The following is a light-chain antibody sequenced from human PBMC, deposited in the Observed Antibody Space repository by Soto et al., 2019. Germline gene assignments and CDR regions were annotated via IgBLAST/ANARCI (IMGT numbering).Light chain of an antibody. J-gene: IGKJ1*01. Sequence: EIVLTQSPDTLSLSPGQRATLSCRASQSVRSDYLAWYQQKPGQAPRLLIYGASSRATGIPDRFSGSGSGTDFTLTISRLDPEDFAVYYCQQYGSSPSFGQGTKVDIK. CDR1: QSVRSDY. CDR3: QQYGSSPS. CDR2: GAS. V-gene: IGKV3-20*01.